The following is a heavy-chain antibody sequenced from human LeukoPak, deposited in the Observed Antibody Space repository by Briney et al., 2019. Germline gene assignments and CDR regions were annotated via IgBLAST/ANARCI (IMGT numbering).Heavy chain of an antibody. CDR2: IYTSGST. D-gene: IGHD3-3*01. V-gene: IGHV4-61*02. Sequence: SETLSLTCTVSGGSISSGSYYWSWIRQPAGKGLEWIGRIYTSGSTNYNPSLKSRVTISVDTSKNQFSLKLSSVTAADTAVYYCARDGVNFNDFWSGSNWFDPWGQGTLVTVSS. CDR3: ARDGVNFNDFWSGSNWFDP. J-gene: IGHJ5*02. CDR1: GGSISSGSYY.